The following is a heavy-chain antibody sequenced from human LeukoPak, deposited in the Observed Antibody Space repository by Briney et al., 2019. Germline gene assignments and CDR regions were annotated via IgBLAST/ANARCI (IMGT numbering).Heavy chain of an antibody. CDR3: ARARSSYGYGDAFDI. J-gene: IGHJ3*02. V-gene: IGHV3-30*04. Sequence: PGRSLRLSCAASGFTFSTYAMHWVRRAPAKGRGWGAVISYDGSSKYYADSVKGRFTISRDNSKNTLYLQMNSLRAEDTAVYYCARARSSYGYGDAFDIWGQGTMVTVSS. CDR2: ISYDGSSK. CDR1: GFTFSTYA. D-gene: IGHD5-18*01.